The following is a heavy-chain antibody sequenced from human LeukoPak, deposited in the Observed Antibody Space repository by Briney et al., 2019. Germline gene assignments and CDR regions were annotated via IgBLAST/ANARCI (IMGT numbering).Heavy chain of an antibody. CDR1: GFIFSSYW. V-gene: IGHV3-74*01. D-gene: IGHD7-27*01. CDR2: INSDGSST. Sequence: GGSLRLSCAASGFIFSSYWMHWVRQAPGKGLVWVSRINSDGSSTSYADSVKGRFTISRDNAKNTLYLQMNSLRVEDTAVYYCARGDPNWEYYFDYWGQGTLVTVSS. J-gene: IGHJ4*02. CDR3: ARGDPNWEYYFDY.